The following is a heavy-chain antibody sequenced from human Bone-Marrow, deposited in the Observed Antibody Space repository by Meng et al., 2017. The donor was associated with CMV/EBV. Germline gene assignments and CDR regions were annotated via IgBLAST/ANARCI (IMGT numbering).Heavy chain of an antibody. J-gene: IGHJ4*02. CDR1: GYTFTSYG. CDR3: ARGSWNYDF. CDR2: ISPYNGNT. Sequence: ASVKVSCKASGYTFTSYGISWVRQAPGQGLEWMGWISPYNGNTDYAQKFQGRVTMTTDTSTSTAYMEVRSLTSDDTAIYYCARGSWNYDFWGRGTLVTVSS. V-gene: IGHV1-18*01. D-gene: IGHD1-7*01.